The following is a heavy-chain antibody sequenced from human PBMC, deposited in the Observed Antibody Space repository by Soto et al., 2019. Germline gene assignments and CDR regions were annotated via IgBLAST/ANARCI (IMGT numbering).Heavy chain of an antibody. CDR2: IEWDDDK. CDR1: GFSLSTSGMF. J-gene: IGHJ4*02. V-gene: IGHV2-70*01. D-gene: IGHD3-16*02. Sequence: SGPTLVNRTQTLTLTCTFSGFSLSTSGMFVSWLRQPPGKALEWLALIEWDDDKYYSTSLKTRLTISKDTSKNQVVLTVTNMDPVDTATYFCARLSYRSFNFDYWGQGTLVTVSS. CDR3: ARLSYRSFNFDY.